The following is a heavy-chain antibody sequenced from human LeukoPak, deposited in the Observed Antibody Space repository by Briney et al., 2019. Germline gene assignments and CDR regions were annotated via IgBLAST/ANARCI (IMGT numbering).Heavy chain of an antibody. V-gene: IGHV3-33*01. CDR1: GFTFSSYG. D-gene: IGHD2-2*01. Sequence: GGSLRLSRAPSGFTFSSYGMHWVRQAPGKGLEWLAVIWYDGINKYYADSVKGRFTISRDNSKKTLYLQTDSLRAEDTAVYYCAREPNEYQLRLGSWFDPWGQGTLVTVSS. J-gene: IGHJ5*02. CDR3: AREPNEYQLRLGSWFDP. CDR2: IWYDGINK.